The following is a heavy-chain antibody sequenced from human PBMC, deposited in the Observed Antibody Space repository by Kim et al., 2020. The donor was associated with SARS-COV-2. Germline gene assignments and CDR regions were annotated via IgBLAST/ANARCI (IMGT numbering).Heavy chain of an antibody. D-gene: IGHD3-16*01. CDR1: GGSISSGDYY. J-gene: IGHJ5*02. CDR3: ARERFMITFGGERWFDP. CDR2: IYYSGST. V-gene: IGHV4-30-4*01. Sequence: SETLSLTCTVSGGSISSGDYYWSWIRQPPGKGLEWIGYIYYSGSTYYNPSLKSRVTISVDTSKNQFSLKLSSVTAADTAVYYCARERFMITFGGERWFDPWGQGTLVTVSS.